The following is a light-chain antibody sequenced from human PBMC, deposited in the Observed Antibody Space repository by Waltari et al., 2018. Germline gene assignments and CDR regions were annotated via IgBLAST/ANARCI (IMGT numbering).Light chain of an antibody. CDR3: QVWDSSSDNPV. V-gene: IGLV3-21*03. Sequence: SYVLTQPSSVSVAPGKTARITCVGSNIGRKNVHWYQQRPGQAPVLVVYDDSDRPSGIPERFSGSNSGNTATLTVNRIEAGDEADYYCQVWDSSSDNPVFGGGTKLTVL. CDR1: NIGRKN. CDR2: DDS. J-gene: IGLJ2*01.